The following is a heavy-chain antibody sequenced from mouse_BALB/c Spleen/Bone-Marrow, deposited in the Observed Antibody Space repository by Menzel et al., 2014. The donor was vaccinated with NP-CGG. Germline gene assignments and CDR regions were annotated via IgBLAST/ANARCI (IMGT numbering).Heavy chain of an antibody. CDR1: GFTFTDYY. V-gene: IGHV7-3*02. CDR2: IRNKANGYTT. Sequence: EVHLVESGGGLVQPGGSLRLSCAASGFTFTDYYMSWVRQPPGKALEWLGFIRNKANGYTTYYSASVKGRFTISRDNSQSILYLKMNTLRAEDSATYYCARDENVGIYWYFDVWCAWTPVTVSS. J-gene: IGHJ1*01. CDR3: ARDENVGIYWYFDV.